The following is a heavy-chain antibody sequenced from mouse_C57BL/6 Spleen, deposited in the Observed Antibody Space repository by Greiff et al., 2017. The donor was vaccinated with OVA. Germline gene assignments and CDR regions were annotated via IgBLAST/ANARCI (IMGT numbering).Heavy chain of an antibody. CDR2: IYPSDSET. CDR1: GYTFTSYW. V-gene: IGHV1-61*01. CDR3: ARAVYWYFDF. Sequence: QVQLQQPGAELVRPGSSVKLSCKASGYTFTSYWMDWVKQRPGQGLEWIGNIYPSDSETHYNQKFKDKATLTVDKSSSTAYMQLSSLTAEDAAVYYCARAVYWYFDFWGTGTTVTVSS. J-gene: IGHJ1*03. D-gene: IGHD3-3*01.